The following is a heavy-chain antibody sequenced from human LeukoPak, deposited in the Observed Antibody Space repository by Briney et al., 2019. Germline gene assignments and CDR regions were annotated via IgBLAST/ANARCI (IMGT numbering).Heavy chain of an antibody. CDR3: ARAFALGGAMVTSYWFDP. V-gene: IGHV1-18*01. J-gene: IGHJ5*02. D-gene: IGHD5-18*01. CDR2: ISAYNGNT. Sequence: GASVKVSCKASGYTFISYGISWVRQAPGQGLEWVGWISAYNGNTNYAQKLQDRVTMTTDTSTSTAYMELRSLRSDDTAVYYCARAFALGGAMVTSYWFDPWGQGTLVTVSS. CDR1: GYTFISYG.